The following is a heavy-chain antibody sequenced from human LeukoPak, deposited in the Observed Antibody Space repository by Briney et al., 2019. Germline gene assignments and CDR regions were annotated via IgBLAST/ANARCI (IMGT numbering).Heavy chain of an antibody. V-gene: IGHV1-69*13. CDR2: IIPIFGTA. CDR3: ARGGSGWYFDY. J-gene: IGHJ4*02. D-gene: IGHD6-19*01. CDR1: GYTFTSYY. Sequence: SVKVSCKASGYTFTSYYMHWVRQAPGQGLEWMGGIIPIFGTANYAQKFQGRVTITADESTSTACMELSSLRSEDTAVYYCARGGSGWYFDYWGQGTLVTVSS.